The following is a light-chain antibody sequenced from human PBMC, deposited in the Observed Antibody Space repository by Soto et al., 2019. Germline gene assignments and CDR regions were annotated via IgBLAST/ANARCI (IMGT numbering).Light chain of an antibody. V-gene: IGKV3-15*01. J-gene: IGKJ4*01. CDR1: QSVSTN. CDR3: QEYNNWPLT. CDR2: CSS. Sequence: EIVMTQSPATLSVSPGERATLSCGASQSVSTNLAWYQQKPGQAPRLLIYCSSTRATGVPARFGGSGSATEFTLTISSLLSEDFAIYFGQEYNNWPLTFGGGTKVEIK.